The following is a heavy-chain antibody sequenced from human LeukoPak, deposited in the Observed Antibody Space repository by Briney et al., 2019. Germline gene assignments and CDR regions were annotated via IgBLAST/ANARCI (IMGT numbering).Heavy chain of an antibody. CDR3: ARGETYYYDSSGSQLDY. CDR1: GGSISSSNW. J-gene: IGHJ4*02. D-gene: IGHD3-22*01. Sequence: PSETLSLTCAVSGGSISSSNWWSWVRQPPGKGLEWIGEIYHSGSTNYNPSLKSRVTISVDKSKNQFSLKLSSVTAADTAVYYCARGETYYYDSSGSQLDYWGQGTLVTVSS. V-gene: IGHV4-4*02. CDR2: IYHSGST.